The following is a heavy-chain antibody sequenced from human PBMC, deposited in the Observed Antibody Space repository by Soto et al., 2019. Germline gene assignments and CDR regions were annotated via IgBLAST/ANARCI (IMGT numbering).Heavy chain of an antibody. Sequence: SETLSLTCAVYGGSFSGYYWSWIRQPPGKGLEWIGEINHSGSTNYNPSLKSRVTISVDTSKNQFSLKLSSVTAADTAVYYCGRRALYGEADYWGQGTLVTV. CDR3: GRRALYGEADY. J-gene: IGHJ4*02. CDR2: INHSGST. V-gene: IGHV4-34*01. CDR1: GGSFSGYY. D-gene: IGHD4-17*01.